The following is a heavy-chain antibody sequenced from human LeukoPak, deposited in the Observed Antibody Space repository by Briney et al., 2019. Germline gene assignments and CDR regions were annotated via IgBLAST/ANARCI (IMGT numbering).Heavy chain of an antibody. CDR2: VSSSGYTI. V-gene: IGHV3-11*01. Sequence: GGSLRLSCAASGFTLSDYYMSWIRQAPGKGLEWISYVSSSGYTIYYADSVKGRFTISRDNAKNSLYLQMNSLRAEDTATYYCARCGSGWYQVDYWGQGTLVTVSS. J-gene: IGHJ4*02. CDR1: GFTLSDYY. CDR3: ARCGSGWYQVDY. D-gene: IGHD6-19*01.